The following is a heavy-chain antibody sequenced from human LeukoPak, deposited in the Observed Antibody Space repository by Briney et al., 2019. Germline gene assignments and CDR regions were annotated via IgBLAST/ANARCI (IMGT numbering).Heavy chain of an antibody. CDR2: FDPEDGET. CDR3: ATGGYYDSSGYPYNWFDP. V-gene: IGHV1-24*01. Sequence: ASVKVSCKVSGYTLTGLSMHWVRQAPGKGREGMGGFDPEDGETIYAQKFQGRVTMTEDTSTDTAYMELSSLRSEDTAVYYCATGGYYDSSGYPYNWFDPWGQGTLVTVSS. J-gene: IGHJ5*02. CDR1: GYTLTGLS. D-gene: IGHD3-22*01.